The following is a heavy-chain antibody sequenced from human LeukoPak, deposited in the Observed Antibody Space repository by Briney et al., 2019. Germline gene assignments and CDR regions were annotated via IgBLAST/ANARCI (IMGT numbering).Heavy chain of an antibody. CDR2: IYYSGST. CDR1: GGSISSGGYY. J-gene: IGHJ6*02. Sequence: SQTLSLTCTVSGGSISSGGYYWSWIRQHPGKGLEWIGCIYYSGSTYYNPSLKSRVTISVDTSKNQFSLKLSSVTAADTAVYYCARGSDYYGSGSYYLPTYYYGMDVWGQGTTVTVSS. D-gene: IGHD3-10*01. CDR3: ARGSDYYGSGSYYLPTYYYGMDV. V-gene: IGHV4-31*03.